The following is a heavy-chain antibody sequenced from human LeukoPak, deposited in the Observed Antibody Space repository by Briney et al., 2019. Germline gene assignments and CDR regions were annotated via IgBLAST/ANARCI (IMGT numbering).Heavy chain of an antibody. J-gene: IGHJ4*02. CDR2: INHSGST. Sequence: SETLSLTCAVYGGSFSGYYWSWIRQPPGKGLEWIGEINHSGSTNYNPSLKSRVTISVDTSKNQFSLKLSSVTAADTAVYYCARHRYYYGSGSYYKIQPLDYWGQGTLVTVSS. V-gene: IGHV4-34*01. D-gene: IGHD3-10*01. CDR1: GGSFSGYY. CDR3: ARHRYYYGSGSYYKIQPLDY.